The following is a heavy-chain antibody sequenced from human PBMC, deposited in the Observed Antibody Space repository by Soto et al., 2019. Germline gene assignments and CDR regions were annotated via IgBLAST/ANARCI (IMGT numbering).Heavy chain of an antibody. Sequence: EVQLVESGGGLVQPGGSLRLSCAASGFVFSTYSMNWVRQAPGKGLEWVSYISSSSSTIYYADSVQGRFTISRDNAKNSLYLQVNSLRDEDTAVYYCARPAGRVDYFESWGQGTLVTVSS. CDR1: GFVFSTYS. CDR2: ISSSSSTI. V-gene: IGHV3-48*02. CDR3: ARPAGRVDYFES. D-gene: IGHD2-15*01. J-gene: IGHJ4*02.